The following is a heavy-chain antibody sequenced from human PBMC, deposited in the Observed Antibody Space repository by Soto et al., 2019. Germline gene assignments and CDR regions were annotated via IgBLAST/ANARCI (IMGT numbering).Heavy chain of an antibody. CDR1: GGTFGSYA. CDR2: IIPITATA. Sequence: QVQLVQSGAEVKKPGSSVKVSCKASGGTFGSYAISWVRQAPGQVLEWMGGIIPITATANYAQKFQGRVTITADESTSTASKQLGSRRSEDTAVYYCARSQGSSTSLEIYYYYYYGMDVWGQGTTVTVSS. CDR3: ARSQGSSTSLEIYYYYYYGMDV. V-gene: IGHV1-69*01. J-gene: IGHJ6*02. D-gene: IGHD2-2*01.